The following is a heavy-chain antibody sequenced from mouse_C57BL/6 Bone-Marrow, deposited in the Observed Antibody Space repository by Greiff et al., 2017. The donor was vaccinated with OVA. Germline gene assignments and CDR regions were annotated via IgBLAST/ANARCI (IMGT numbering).Heavy chain of an antibody. D-gene: IGHD1-1*01. V-gene: IGHV3-8*01. CDR1: GYSITSVY. Sequence: EVKVVESGPGLAKPSQTLSLTCSVTGYSITSVYWNWIRKFPGNKLEYMGYISYSGSTYYNPSLKSRISITRDTSKNQYYLQLNSVTTEDTATYYCARRLYYYGSSYWYFDVWGTGTTVTVSS. CDR3: ARRLYYYGSSYWYFDV. J-gene: IGHJ1*03. CDR2: ISYSGST.